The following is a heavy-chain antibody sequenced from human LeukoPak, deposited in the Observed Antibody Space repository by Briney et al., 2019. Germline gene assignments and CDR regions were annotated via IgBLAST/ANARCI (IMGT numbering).Heavy chain of an antibody. D-gene: IGHD1-26*01. V-gene: IGHV3-23*01. CDR1: GFTVSGNY. Sequence: PGGSLRLSCAVSGFTVSGNYMSWVRQAPGKGLEWVSAISGSGGSTYYADSVKGRFTISSDNSKNTLYLQMNSLRAEDTAVYYCAKRGAEVGATVAPGDYWGQGTLVTVSS. J-gene: IGHJ4*02. CDR3: AKRGAEVGATVAPGDY. CDR2: ISGSGGST.